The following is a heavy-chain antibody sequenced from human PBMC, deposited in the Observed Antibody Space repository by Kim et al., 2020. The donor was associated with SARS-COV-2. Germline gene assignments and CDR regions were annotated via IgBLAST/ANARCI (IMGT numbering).Heavy chain of an antibody. J-gene: IGHJ4*02. CDR3: ARVGGMVDY. Sequence: TSYAQKCQGRVPMTRDTSTSTVYMELSSLRSEDTAVYYCARVGGMVDYWGQGTLVTVSS. D-gene: IGHD2-15*01. V-gene: IGHV1-46*01. CDR2: T.